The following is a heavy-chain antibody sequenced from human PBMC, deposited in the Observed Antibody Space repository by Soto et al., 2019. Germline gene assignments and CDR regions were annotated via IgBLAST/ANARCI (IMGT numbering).Heavy chain of an antibody. CDR3: ARSGGSYNFDS. J-gene: IGHJ4*02. Sequence: SETLSLTCTVSSGSVSTYYWSWIRQPAGKGLEWIGRIFINGNTNYNPSLRSRVTMSVDTSKGQFSLNLTSVTAADTAVYFCARSGGSYNFDSWGQGIQVTVSS. D-gene: IGHD1-26*01. V-gene: IGHV4-4*07. CDR1: SGSVSTYY. CDR2: IFINGNT.